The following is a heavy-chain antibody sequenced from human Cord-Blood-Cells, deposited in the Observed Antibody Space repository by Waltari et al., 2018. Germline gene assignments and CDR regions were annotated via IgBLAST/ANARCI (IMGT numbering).Heavy chain of an antibody. V-gene: IGHV3-30*04. CDR2: ISYDGSNK. CDR3: ARDLAAYCGGDCYPYYYYYGMDV. D-gene: IGHD2-21*02. CDR1: GFTFSSYA. Sequence: QVQLVESGGGVVQPGRSLRLSCAASGFTFSSYAMHWVRQSPGKGLEWGAVISYDGSNKYYADSVKGRFTISRDNSKNTLYLQMNSLRAEDTAVYYCARDLAAYCGGDCYPYYYYYGMDVWGQGTTVTVSS. J-gene: IGHJ6*02.